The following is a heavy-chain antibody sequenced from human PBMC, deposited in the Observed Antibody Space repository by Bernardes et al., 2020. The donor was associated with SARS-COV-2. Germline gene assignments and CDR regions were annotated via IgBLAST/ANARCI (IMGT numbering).Heavy chain of an antibody. D-gene: IGHD2-21*01. CDR1: GYTFSAYY. V-gene: IGHV1-2*02. CDR2: ISPKSGAT. Sequence: AGWKDYCKASGYTFSAYYIHWLRQAPGQGFEWMGWISPKSGATTYAQKFQGRVTMTRDTAISTEYMQLSRLTSDDTAVYYCARTFYYDRGGDSVFDQWGKGTLVYVSS. J-gene: IGHJ4*02. CDR3: ARTFYYDRGGDSVFDQ.